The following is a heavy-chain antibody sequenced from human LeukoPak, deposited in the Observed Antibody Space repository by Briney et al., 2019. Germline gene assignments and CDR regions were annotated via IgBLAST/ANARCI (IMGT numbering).Heavy chain of an antibody. CDR2: ISYDGINK. V-gene: IGHV3-30-3*01. J-gene: IGHJ4*02. Sequence: PGGSLRLSCAASGFNFSSYAMHWVRQAPGKGLEWVAIISYDGINKYYADSVKGRFTISRDNSKNTLYLQMNSVRAEDTAVYYCARDMYDSSGYLFDFWGQGTLVTVSS. CDR1: GFNFSSYA. D-gene: IGHD3-22*01. CDR3: ARDMYDSSGYLFDF.